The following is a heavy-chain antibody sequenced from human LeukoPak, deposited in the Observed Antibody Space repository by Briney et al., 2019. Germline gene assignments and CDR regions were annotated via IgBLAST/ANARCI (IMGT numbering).Heavy chain of an antibody. V-gene: IGHV4-59*01. CDR1: GVSISSYD. CDR3: ARGGYGDYYYYYGMDV. Sequence: PSETLSLTCTVSGVSISSYDWSWIRQPPGKGLEWIGYIYYSGSTNYNPSPKSRVTISVDTSKNQFSLKLSSVTAADTAVYYCARGGYGDYYYYYGMDVWGQGTTVTVSS. D-gene: IGHD4-17*01. J-gene: IGHJ6*02. CDR2: IYYSGST.